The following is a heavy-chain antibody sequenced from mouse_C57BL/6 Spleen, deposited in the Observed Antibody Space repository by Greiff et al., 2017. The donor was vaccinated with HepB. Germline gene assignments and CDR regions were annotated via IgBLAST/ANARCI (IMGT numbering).Heavy chain of an antibody. CDR1: GYTFTDYY. J-gene: IGHJ2*01. CDR2: INPNNGGT. V-gene: IGHV1-26*01. CDR3: ARAYGSSSDY. Sequence: EVQLQQSGPELVKPGASVKISCKASGYTFTDYYMNWVKQSHGKSLEWIGDINPNNGGTSYNQKFKGKATLTVDKSSSTAYMELRSLTSEDSAVYYWARAYGSSSDYWGQGTTLTVSS. D-gene: IGHD1-1*01.